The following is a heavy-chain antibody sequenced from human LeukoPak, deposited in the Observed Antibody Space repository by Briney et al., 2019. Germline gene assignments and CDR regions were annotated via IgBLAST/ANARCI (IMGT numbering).Heavy chain of an antibody. CDR2: INPDGGST. CDR1: GYTFASYW. D-gene: IGHD6-13*01. CDR3: ARAPRNSSTMLDF. J-gene: IGHJ4*02. Sequence: GSVRVSCEASGYTFASYWIRWVRQAPGQGLEWVALINPDGGSTAYAHRLQGRVIMTRDTSTSTAYMDLSSLRAEDTAVYHCARAPRNSSTMLDFWGQGTLVTISS. V-gene: IGHV1-46*04.